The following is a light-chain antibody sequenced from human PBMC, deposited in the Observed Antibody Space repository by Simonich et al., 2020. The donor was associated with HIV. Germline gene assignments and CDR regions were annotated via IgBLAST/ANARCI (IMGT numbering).Light chain of an antibody. CDR1: QGTNTY. CDR3: QQYYNYPRT. Sequence: AIRMTQSSSSTSASTGDRVPITCRASQGTNTYLAWYQQKPGNAPKLLISAASTLQSGVPSRFRGSGSGTDFTLTISWLQSEDFATDYCQQYYNYPRTFGGGTKVEIK. J-gene: IGKJ4*01. CDR2: AAS. V-gene: IGKV1-8*01.